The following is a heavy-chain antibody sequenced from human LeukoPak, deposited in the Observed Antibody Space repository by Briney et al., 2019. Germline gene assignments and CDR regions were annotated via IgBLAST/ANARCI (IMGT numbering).Heavy chain of an antibody. J-gene: IGHJ5*02. CDR3: ATDLTVPPYNWFDP. V-gene: IGHV4-59*12. Sequence: SETLSLTCTVSGGSISSYYWSWIRQPPGKGLEWIGYIYYSGSTNYNPSLKSRVTISVDTSKNQFSLKLSSVTAADTAMYYCATDLTVPPYNWFDPWGQGTLVTVSS. CDR1: GGSISSYY. D-gene: IGHD4-17*01. CDR2: IYYSGST.